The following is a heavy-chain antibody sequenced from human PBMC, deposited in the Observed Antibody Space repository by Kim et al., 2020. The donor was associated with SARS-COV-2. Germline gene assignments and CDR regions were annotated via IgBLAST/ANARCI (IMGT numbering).Heavy chain of an antibody. CDR3: AKLVGATPFDF. D-gene: IGHD3-10*01. J-gene: IGHJ4*02. Sequence: GGSLRLSCAASGFTFRANTMGWVRQAPERGLEWVSSLTASGDATYYADSVRGRFTISRDNSKSTLFLQMDSLRADDTAGYYCAKLVGATPFDFWGQGTLVTVSS. V-gene: IGHV3-23*01. CDR2: LTASGDAT. CDR1: GFTFRANT.